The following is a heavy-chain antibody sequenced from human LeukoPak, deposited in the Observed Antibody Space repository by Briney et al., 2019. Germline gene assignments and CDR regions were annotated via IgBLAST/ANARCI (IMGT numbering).Heavy chain of an antibody. V-gene: IGHV4-59*01. CDR1: GGSISSYY. CDR3: AREMVRGSYAFDI. CDR2: IYYSGST. D-gene: IGHD3-10*01. Sequence: SETLSLTCTVSGGSISSYYWSWIRPPPGKGLEWIGYIYYSGSTNYNPSLKSRVTISVDTSKNQFSLKLSSVTAADTAVYYCAREMVRGSYAFDIWGQGTMVTVSS. J-gene: IGHJ3*02.